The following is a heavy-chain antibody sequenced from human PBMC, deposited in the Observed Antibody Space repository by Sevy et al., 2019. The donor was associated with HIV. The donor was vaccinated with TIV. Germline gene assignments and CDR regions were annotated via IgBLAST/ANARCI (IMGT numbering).Heavy chain of an antibody. J-gene: IGHJ3*01. D-gene: IGHD6-19*01. V-gene: IGHV4-39*01. CDR1: DVSMSSGSNY. CDR3: ARQRGGWYEYDASDV. CDR2: IYYSGTT. Sequence: SETLSLTCTVSDVSMSSGSNYWGWIRQPPGKGLEWIGSIYYSGTTYYNPSLKSRVTMSADTSMNQFSLKLSSVTVADTAVYYCARQRGGWYEYDASDVWGQGSMVTVSS.